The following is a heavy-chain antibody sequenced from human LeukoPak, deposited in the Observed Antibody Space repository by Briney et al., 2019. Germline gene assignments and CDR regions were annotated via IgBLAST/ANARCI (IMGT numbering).Heavy chain of an antibody. CDR2: ISSSSKTI. Sequence: GGSLRLSCAASGFTFNNYSMNWVRQAPGKGLEWVSYISSSSKTIYYADSVKGRHTISRDNAKNSLYLQMNSLRAEDTAVYYCATCSSISCSRGNWFDPWGQGTLVTVSS. CDR1: GFTFNNYS. V-gene: IGHV3-48*01. CDR3: ATCSSISCSRGNWFDP. J-gene: IGHJ5*02. D-gene: IGHD2-2*01.